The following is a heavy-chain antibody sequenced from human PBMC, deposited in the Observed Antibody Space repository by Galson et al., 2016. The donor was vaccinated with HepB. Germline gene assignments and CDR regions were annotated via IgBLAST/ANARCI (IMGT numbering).Heavy chain of an antibody. CDR1: GSKFSNFW. Sequence: QSGAEVKKPGESLRIPCKVTGSKFSNFWIAWVRQMPGSGLEWMGIIYPGDSDTRYSPSFPGHVTLSADKSSDTTYLQWPSLQASDTAIYFCARQGMEIKEIFDESVHGMDVWGQGTTVIVSS. D-gene: IGHD3-9*01. CDR2: IYPGDSDT. J-gene: IGHJ6*02. CDR3: ARQGMEIKEIFDESVHGMDV. V-gene: IGHV5-51*01.